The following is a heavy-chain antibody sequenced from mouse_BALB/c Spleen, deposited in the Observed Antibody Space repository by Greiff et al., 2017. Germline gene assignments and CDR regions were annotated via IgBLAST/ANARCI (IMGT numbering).Heavy chain of an antibody. CDR2: ISDGGSYT. V-gene: IGHV5-4*02. Sequence: EVKVVESGGGLVKPGGSLKLSCAASGFTFSDYYMYWVRQTPEKRLEWVATISDGGSYTYYPDSVKGRFTISRDNAKNNLYLQMSSLKSEDTAMYYCARDYEGRFADWGQGTLVTVSA. D-gene: IGHD1-1*01. CDR1: GFTFSDYY. CDR3: ARDYEGRFAD. J-gene: IGHJ3*01.